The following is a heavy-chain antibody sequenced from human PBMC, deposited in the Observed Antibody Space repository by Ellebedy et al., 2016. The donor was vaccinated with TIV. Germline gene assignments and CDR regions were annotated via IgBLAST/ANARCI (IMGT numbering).Heavy chain of an antibody. D-gene: IGHD4-17*01. CDR2: IWYDGSNK. CDR1: GFTFSNSA. Sequence: GESLKISCEASGFTFSNSAMHWVRQTPGKGLEWVALIWYDGSNKYYADSVKGRFTISRDNSRNTLSLQINSLRAEDTAVYYCARGHTADYGDYFDYWGQGTLVTVSS. J-gene: IGHJ4*02. V-gene: IGHV3-33*01. CDR3: ARGHTADYGDYFDY.